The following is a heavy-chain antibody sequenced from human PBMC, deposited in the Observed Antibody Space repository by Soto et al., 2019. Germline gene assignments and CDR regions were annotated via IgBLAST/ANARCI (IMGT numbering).Heavy chain of an antibody. CDR2: ISNSGGT. CDR1: GGSISSSDYY. V-gene: IGHV4-39*01. D-gene: IGHD3-10*01. Sequence: SETLSLTCTVSGGSISSSDYYWAWIRQPPGKGLEWIATISNSGGTYYNPSLRSRVTISVDASKNLFSLNLNSVTAADTVVYYCARQGGYYGSGKRVDWFDPWGQGNLVTVSS. CDR3: ARQGGYYGSGKRVDWFDP. J-gene: IGHJ5*02.